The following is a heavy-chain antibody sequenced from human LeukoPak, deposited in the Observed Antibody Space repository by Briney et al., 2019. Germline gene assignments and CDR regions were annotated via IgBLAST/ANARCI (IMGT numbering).Heavy chain of an antibody. CDR1: GGSFSGYY. D-gene: IGHD5-18*01. CDR2: INHSGST. J-gene: IGHJ4*02. Sequence: SETLSLTCAVYGGSFSGYYWSWIRQPPGKGLEWIGEINHSGSTNYNPSLKSRVTISVDTYKNQFSLKLSSVTAADTAVYYCARAPWIQLWARRGFDYWGQGTLVTVSS. V-gene: IGHV4-34*01. CDR3: ARAPWIQLWARRGFDY.